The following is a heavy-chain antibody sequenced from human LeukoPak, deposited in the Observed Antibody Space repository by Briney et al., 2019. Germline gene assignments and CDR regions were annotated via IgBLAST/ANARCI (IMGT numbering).Heavy chain of an antibody. CDR3: ASDVYYYDSSGPWEVTDYYYGMDV. D-gene: IGHD3-22*01. J-gene: IGHJ6*02. V-gene: IGHV3-23*01. Sequence: GGSLRLSCAASGFTFTSYAMTWVRQAPGKGLEWVSSISGGGGSTYYPDSVRGRFTISRDNSKNTLYLQMNSLRAEDTAVYYCASDVYYYDSSGPWEVTDYYYGMDVWGQGTTVTVSS. CDR1: GFTFTSYA. CDR2: ISGGGGST.